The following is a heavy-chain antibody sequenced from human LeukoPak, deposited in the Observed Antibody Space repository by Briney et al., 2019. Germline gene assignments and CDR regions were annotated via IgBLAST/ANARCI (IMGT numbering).Heavy chain of an antibody. CDR3: AKPYGDYGDNDAFDI. CDR1: GFIISSYA. D-gene: IGHD4-17*01. Sequence: PGGSLRLSCAASGFIISSYAMSWVRQAPGEGLEWVSAISGSGGSTYYADSVKGRFTISRDNSKNTLYLQMNSLRAEDTAVYYCAKPYGDYGDNDAFDIWGQGTMSPSLQ. CDR2: ISGSGGST. J-gene: IGHJ3*02. V-gene: IGHV3-23*01.